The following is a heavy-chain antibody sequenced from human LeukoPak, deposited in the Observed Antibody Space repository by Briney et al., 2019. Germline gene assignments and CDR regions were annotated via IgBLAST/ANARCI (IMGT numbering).Heavy chain of an antibody. Sequence: PSETLSLTCAVPGGSVSSDSYYSGWIRQPPGKGLEWIGSIYSGGTTYYNPSLKSRVTISVDTPKNQCSLKLTSVTAADAAAYYCARHSRNCSGGYCYLYYWGQGTLVTVSS. D-gene: IGHD2-15*01. CDR2: IYSGGTT. CDR1: GGSVSSDSYY. J-gene: IGHJ4*02. V-gene: IGHV4-39*01. CDR3: ARHSRNCSGGYCYLYY.